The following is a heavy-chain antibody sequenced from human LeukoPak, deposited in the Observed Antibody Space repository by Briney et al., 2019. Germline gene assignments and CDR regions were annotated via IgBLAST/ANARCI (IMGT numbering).Heavy chain of an antibody. CDR2: KDYSGST. CDR1: GGSISRYY. J-gene: IGHJ4*02. Sequence: SETLSLTCTVSGGSISRYYWSWIRQPPGKGLEWIGYKDYSGSTNYNRSLKSRVTISVDTPKNQFSLKLSSVTAADTAVYYCARDFRITMIVVVFDYWGQGTLVTVSS. CDR3: ARDFRITMIVVVFDY. V-gene: IGHV4-59*12. D-gene: IGHD3-22*01.